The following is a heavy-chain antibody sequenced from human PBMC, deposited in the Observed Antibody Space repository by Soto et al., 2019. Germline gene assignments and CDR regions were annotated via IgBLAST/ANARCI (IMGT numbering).Heavy chain of an antibody. D-gene: IGHD6-13*01. J-gene: IGHJ5*02. CDR3: ASDSSSWSYNWFDP. CDR2: ISYDGSNK. Sequence: QVQLVESGGGVVQPGRSLRLSCAASGFTFSSYGMHWVRQAPGKGLEWVAVISYDGSNKYYADSVKGRFTISRDNSKNTLYLQMNSLRAEDTAVYYCASDSSSWSYNWFDPWGQGTLVTVSS. CDR1: GFTFSSYG. V-gene: IGHV3-30*03.